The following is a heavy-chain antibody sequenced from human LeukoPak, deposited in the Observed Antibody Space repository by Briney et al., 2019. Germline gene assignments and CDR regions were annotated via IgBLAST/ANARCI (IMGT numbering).Heavy chain of an antibody. CDR1: GGTFSSYA. CDR3: ARVSLQWRDAFDI. CDR2: IIPIFGIA. J-gene: IGHJ3*02. Sequence: ASVKVSCKASGGTFSSYAISWVRQAPGQGLEWMGGIIPIFGIANYAQKFQGRVTITTDESTSTAYMELSGLRSEDTAVYYCARVSLQWRDAFDIWGQGTMVTVSS. D-gene: IGHD6-19*01. V-gene: IGHV1-69*05.